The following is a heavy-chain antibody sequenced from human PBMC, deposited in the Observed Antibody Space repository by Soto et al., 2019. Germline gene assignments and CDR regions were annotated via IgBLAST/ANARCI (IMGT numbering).Heavy chain of an antibody. CDR2: INHSGIS. D-gene: IGHD2-15*01. CDR3: ARVTRVGISESPPVIWFDS. CDR1: GASFSGYY. Sequence: SEPLSLTCAASGASFSGYYWIPVRQPPRKGMEWIGEINHSGISNYNPSLKNRVTISVDTSNKQVALKLTSATAADTGLYYCARVTRVGISESPPVIWFDSWGQGSQFTVSS. J-gene: IGHJ5*01. V-gene: IGHV4-34*01.